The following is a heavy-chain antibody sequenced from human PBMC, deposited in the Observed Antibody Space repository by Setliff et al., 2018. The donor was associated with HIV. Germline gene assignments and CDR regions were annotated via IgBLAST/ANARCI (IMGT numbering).Heavy chain of an antibody. CDR3: ARATRGPYSSSWYIGY. J-gene: IGHJ4*02. D-gene: IGHD6-13*01. Sequence: ASVKVSCKASGYTFSGYDMHWVRQAPGRGLEWMGIINPSGGSTSYAQKFQGRVTMTRDTSTSTVYMELSSLRSEDTAVYYCARATRGPYSSSWYIGYWGQGTLVTVSS. CDR2: INPSGGST. V-gene: IGHV1-46*01. CDR1: GYTFSGYD.